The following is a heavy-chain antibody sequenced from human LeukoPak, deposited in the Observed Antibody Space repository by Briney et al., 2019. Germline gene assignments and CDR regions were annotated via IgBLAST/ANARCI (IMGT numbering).Heavy chain of an antibody. CDR2: ITTSGATT. CDR1: GFTFSSYG. Sequence: GGSLRLSCAASGFTFSSYGMSWVRQAPGKGLEWVSFITTSGATTSYADSVKGRFTISRDNPRNTLYMQMNSLRDEDTALYYCTIMHGYYDGSGYWVQWGQGTLVTVSS. CDR3: TIMHGYYDGSGYWVQ. J-gene: IGHJ4*02. D-gene: IGHD3-22*01. V-gene: IGHV3-23*01.